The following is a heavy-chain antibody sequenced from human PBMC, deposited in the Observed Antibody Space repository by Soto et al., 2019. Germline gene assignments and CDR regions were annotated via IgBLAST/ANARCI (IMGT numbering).Heavy chain of an antibody. CDR1: GFTFNSYS. CDR2: ISSFSNYM. V-gene: IGHV3-21*01. D-gene: IGHD3-22*01. Sequence: GGSLRLSCAVSGFTFNSYSMNWVRQAPGKGLEWVSSISSFSNYMYYTDSVKGRFTISRDNARNSLYLQMNSLRAEDTAVYYCARYDSSGYYWPYYYYGMDVWGQGTKVTVSS. CDR3: ARYDSSGYYWPYYYYGMDV. J-gene: IGHJ6*02.